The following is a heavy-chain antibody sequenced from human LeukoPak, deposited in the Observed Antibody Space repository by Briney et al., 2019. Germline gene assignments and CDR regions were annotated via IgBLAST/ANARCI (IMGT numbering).Heavy chain of an antibody. CDR3: ARVTSGYDSSLGY. D-gene: IGHD5-12*01. V-gene: IGHV3-7*01. Sequence: SGGSLRLSCAASGFAFSTYWMSWVRQAPGKGLEWVANIKQDGTEKYYVDSVKGRFTISRDYAKNSLYLQMNSLRAEDTAVYYCARVTSGYDSSLGYWSQGTLVTVSS. J-gene: IGHJ4*02. CDR2: IKQDGTEK. CDR1: GFAFSTYW.